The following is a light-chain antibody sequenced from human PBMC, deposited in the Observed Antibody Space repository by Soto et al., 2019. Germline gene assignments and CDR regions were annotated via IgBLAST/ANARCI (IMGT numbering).Light chain of an antibody. CDR3: QQHDRWPLT. CDR2: EAS. V-gene: IGKV3-11*01. CDR1: QSVGNN. J-gene: IGKJ4*01. Sequence: EIVLTQSPATLSLSPGERATLSCRASQSVGNNLAWYQQKPGQAPGLLIYEASTRATGIPARFSGSGSGTDFTLTISSLEPEDFAVYYCQQHDRWPLTFGGGTKVEIK.